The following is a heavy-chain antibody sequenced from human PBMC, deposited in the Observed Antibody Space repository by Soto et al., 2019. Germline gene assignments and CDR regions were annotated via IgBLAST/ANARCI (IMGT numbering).Heavy chain of an antibody. CDR2: IWYDGSHK. CDR3: VRGNFYETSDSFSSYHFDS. D-gene: IGHD3-22*01. V-gene: IGHV3-33*01. CDR1: GFAFSNYV. J-gene: IGHJ4*02. Sequence: GGSLRLSCAASGFAFSNYVMNWVRQAPGGGLEWVALIWYDGSHKYYADSVQGRFSISRDNSKGTLYLELKSLRADDTAVYYCVRGNFYETSDSFSSYHFDSWGQGTLVTVSS.